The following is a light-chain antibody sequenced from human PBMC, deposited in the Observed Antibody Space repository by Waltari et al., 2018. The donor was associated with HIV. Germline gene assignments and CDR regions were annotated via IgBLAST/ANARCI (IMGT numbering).Light chain of an antibody. CDR2: GAS. Sequence: ELVLTQSPGTLSVSPGESATLSCRASQTITNNYLAWFQQKPGQAPRLLIYGASSRAPGVSDRFSGSGSGTDFTLTISRLEPEDFAVYYCQQFGSSPRTFGQGTKVALK. V-gene: IGKV3-20*01. CDR1: QTITNNY. J-gene: IGKJ1*01. CDR3: QQFGSSPRT.